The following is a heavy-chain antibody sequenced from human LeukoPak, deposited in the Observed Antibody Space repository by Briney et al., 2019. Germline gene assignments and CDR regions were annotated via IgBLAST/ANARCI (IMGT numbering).Heavy chain of an antibody. CDR1: GGTFSSYA. Sequence: ASVKVSCKASGGTFSSYAISWVRQAPGQGLEWMGWINPNSGGTNYAQKFQGRVTMTRDTSTSTVYMELSSLRSEDTAVYYCARTRYYDYVWGSYLSGSYYFDYWGQGTLVTVSS. CDR3: ARTRYYDYVWGSYLSGSYYFDY. J-gene: IGHJ4*02. CDR2: INPNSGGT. V-gene: IGHV1-8*02. D-gene: IGHD3-16*02.